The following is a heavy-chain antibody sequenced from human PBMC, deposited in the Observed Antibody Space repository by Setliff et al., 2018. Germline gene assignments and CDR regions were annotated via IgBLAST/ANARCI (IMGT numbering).Heavy chain of an antibody. V-gene: IGHV4-38-2*02. CDR2: IYYSGST. CDR1: GYSIGSGYH. Sequence: PSETLSLTCTVSGYSIGSGYHWGWIRQPPGKGLEWIGSIYYSGSTSYNPSLKSRVTISVDTSKNQFSLKLSSVTAADTALYYCTVYNTGSSKDHYWGQGTPVTVSS. J-gene: IGHJ4*02. D-gene: IGHD2-8*02. CDR3: TVYNTGSSKDHY.